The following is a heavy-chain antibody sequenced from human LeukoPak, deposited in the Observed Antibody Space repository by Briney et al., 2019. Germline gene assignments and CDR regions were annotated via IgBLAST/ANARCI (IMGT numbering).Heavy chain of an antibody. Sequence: GGSLRLSCAASGFTFGSYGMHWVRQAPGKGLDWVAFVRYDGNNPYYSASVKGRFTISRDNSKNTVLLQMNNLRLEDAAVYYCARGSRYGDYPYYCYFWGQGTLATVSS. CDR1: GFTFGSYG. V-gene: IGHV3-30*02. D-gene: IGHD4-17*01. CDR2: VRYDGNNP. CDR3: ARGSRYGDYPYYCYF. J-gene: IGHJ4*02.